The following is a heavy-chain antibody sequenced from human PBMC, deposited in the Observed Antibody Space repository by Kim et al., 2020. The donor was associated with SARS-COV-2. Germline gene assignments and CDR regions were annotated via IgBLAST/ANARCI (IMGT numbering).Heavy chain of an antibody. CDR3: ARDGLAVAGTVDY. D-gene: IGHD6-19*01. V-gene: IGHV1-69*01. Sequence: YAQRCQGRVTITADESTSTAYRELSSLRSEDTAVNYCARDGLAVAGTVDYWGQGTLVTVSS. J-gene: IGHJ4*02.